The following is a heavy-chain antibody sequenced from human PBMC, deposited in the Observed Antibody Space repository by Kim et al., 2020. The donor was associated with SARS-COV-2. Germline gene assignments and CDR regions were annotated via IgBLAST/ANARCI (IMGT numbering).Heavy chain of an antibody. V-gene: IGHV1-18*01. Sequence: QKLQGRVTMTTDTSTSTAYMELRSLRSDDTAVYYCARVGITGTTGGMDVWGQGTTVTVSS. J-gene: IGHJ6*02. CDR3: ARVGITGTTGGMDV. D-gene: IGHD1-7*01.